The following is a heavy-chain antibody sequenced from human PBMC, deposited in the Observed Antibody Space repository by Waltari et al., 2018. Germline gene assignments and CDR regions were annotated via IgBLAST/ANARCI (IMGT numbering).Heavy chain of an antibody. CDR2: MSYNGAT. Sequence: QLHLQESGPGPGKPSETLSLTCIVPGGSITSNTHYWAWIRQPPGQGLEWIGTMSYNGATYSSPSLKSRVTVSRDTSKNHLSLKLGSVTAADTAVYYCATYIGASIGTAAFDVWGQGTMVTVSS. V-gene: IGHV4-39*02. CDR1: GGSITSNTHY. CDR3: ATYIGASIGTAAFDV. J-gene: IGHJ3*01. D-gene: IGHD5-12*01.